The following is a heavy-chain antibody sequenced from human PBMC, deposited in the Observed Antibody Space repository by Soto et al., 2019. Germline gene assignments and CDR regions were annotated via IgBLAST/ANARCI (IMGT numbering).Heavy chain of an antibody. CDR2: INPADSDT. J-gene: IGHJ5*02. V-gene: IGHV5-51*01. D-gene: IGHD3-22*01. Sequence: GESLKISCEGSGYTFTTSWIAWVRQMPGKGLEWMAIINPADSDTRYSPSFQGQVTISVDKSIRTAYPQWSSLKASDTAMYYCARPDSTGYYISWGQGTLVTVSS. CDR3: ARPDSTGYYIS. CDR1: GYTFTTSW.